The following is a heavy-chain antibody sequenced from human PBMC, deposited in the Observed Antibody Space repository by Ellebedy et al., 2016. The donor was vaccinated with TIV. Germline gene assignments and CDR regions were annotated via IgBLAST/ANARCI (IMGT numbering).Heavy chain of an antibody. Sequence: GGSPRLSCATSGFTFSNYPMNWVRQAPGKGLEWVSTISGSGDTTYYADSVRGRFSISSDNSKNTVFLEMNSLRAEDTATYYCTRRAGGWGHFDYWGQGTLVTVSS. CDR1: GFTFSNYP. V-gene: IGHV3-23*01. CDR3: TRRAGGWGHFDY. J-gene: IGHJ4*02. CDR2: ISGSGDTT. D-gene: IGHD2-8*02.